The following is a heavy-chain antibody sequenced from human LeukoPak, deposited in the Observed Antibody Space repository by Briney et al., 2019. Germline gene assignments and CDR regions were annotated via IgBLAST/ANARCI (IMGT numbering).Heavy chain of an antibody. Sequence: VGSLRLSCSASGFTFSKHAMHWVRQAPGKGLEYISAISSNGGSTYDADSVKGRFTVSRDNSKNTLYLQMGSLRAEDTALYYCARGDRRDGYRFDYWGQGTLVPVSS. J-gene: IGHJ4*02. CDR1: GFTFSKHA. CDR3: ARGDRRDGYRFDY. D-gene: IGHD5-24*01. V-gene: IGHV3-64D*09. CDR2: ISSNGGST.